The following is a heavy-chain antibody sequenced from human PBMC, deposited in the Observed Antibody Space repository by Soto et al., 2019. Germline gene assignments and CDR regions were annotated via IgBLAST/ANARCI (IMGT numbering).Heavy chain of an antibody. CDR1: GYTFTSYD. J-gene: IGHJ4*02. CDR3: ARCDRYQLPPSPFDY. Sequence: ASVKVSCKASGYTFTSYDINWVRQATGQGLEWMGWMNPNSGNTVYAQKFQGRVAMTRDTSISTAYMELRSLRSEDTAVYYCARCDRYQLPPSPFDYWGQGTLVTSPQ. CDR2: MNPNSGNT. V-gene: IGHV1-8*01. D-gene: IGHD2-2*01.